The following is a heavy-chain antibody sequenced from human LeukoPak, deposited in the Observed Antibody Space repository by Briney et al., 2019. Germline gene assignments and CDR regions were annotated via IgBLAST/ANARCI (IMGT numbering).Heavy chain of an antibody. CDR3: ARVEYYDILTGYYESFDP. J-gene: IGHJ5*02. Sequence: SGTLSLTCAVSGGSISSSNWWSWVRQPPGKGLEWIGEIYHSGSTNYNPSLKSRVTISVDKSKNQFSLKLSSVTAADTAVYYCARVEYYDILTGYYESFDPWGQGTLVTVSS. V-gene: IGHV4-4*02. CDR1: GGSISSSNW. CDR2: IYHSGST. D-gene: IGHD3-9*01.